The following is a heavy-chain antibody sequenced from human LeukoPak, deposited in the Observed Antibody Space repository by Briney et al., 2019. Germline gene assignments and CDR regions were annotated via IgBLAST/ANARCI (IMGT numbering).Heavy chain of an antibody. CDR2: ISGSGGST. J-gene: IGHJ4*02. CDR1: GFTFSSYA. D-gene: IGHD3-10*01. V-gene: IGHV3-23*01. CDR3: AKDYQAHYYGSGSYYANFDY. Sequence: GGSLRLSCAASGFTFSSYAMSWVRQAPGKGLEWVSAISGSGGSTYYADSVKDRFTISRDNSKNTLYLQMNSLRAEDTAVYYCAKDYQAHYYGSGSYYANFDYWGQGTLVTVSS.